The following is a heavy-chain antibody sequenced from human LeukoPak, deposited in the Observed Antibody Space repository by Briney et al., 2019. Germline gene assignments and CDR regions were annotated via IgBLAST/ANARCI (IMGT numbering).Heavy chain of an antibody. CDR3: ATTPGKIWFGELSR. V-gene: IGHV1-2*02. J-gene: IGHJ4*02. CDR1: GYTFTGYY. CDR2: INPNSGGT. D-gene: IGHD3-10*01. Sequence: ASVKVSCKASGYTFTGYYMHWVRQAPGQGLEWMGWINPNSGGTNYAQNFQGTVTITADESTSTAYMELSSLRSDDTALYYCATTPGKIWFGELSRWGQGTLVTVSS.